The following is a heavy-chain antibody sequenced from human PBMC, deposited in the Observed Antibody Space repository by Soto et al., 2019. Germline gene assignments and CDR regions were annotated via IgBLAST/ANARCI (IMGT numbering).Heavy chain of an antibody. CDR1: GFTFSSYA. CDR2: ISSSSTI. Sequence: GGSLRLSCAASGFTFSSYAMSWVRQAPGKGLEWVSAISSSSTIYYADSVKGRFTISRDNAKNSLYLQMNSLRAEDTAVYYCARDRRITIFGDYYYYYDMDVWGQGTTVTVSS. D-gene: IGHD3-3*01. CDR3: ARDRRITIFGDYYYYYDMDV. V-gene: IGHV3-48*04. J-gene: IGHJ6*02.